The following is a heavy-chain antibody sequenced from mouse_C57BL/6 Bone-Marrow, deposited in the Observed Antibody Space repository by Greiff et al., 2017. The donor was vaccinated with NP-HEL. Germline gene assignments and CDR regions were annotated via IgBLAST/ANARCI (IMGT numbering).Heavy chain of an antibody. V-gene: IGHV5-4*01. CDR3: ARTWTFLAY. Sequence: EVQRVESGGGLVKPGGSLKLSCAASGFTFSSYAMSWVRQTPEKRLEWVATISDGGSYTYYPDNVKGRFTISRDNAKNNLYLQMSHLKSEDTAIYYCARTWTFLAYWGQGTLVTVSA. CDR1: GFTFSSYA. J-gene: IGHJ3*01. CDR2: ISDGGSYT.